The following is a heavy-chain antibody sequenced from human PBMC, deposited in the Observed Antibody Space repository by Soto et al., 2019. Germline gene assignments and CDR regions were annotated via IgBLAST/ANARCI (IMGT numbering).Heavy chain of an antibody. Sequence: QLQLQELGPGLVKPSETLSLTCTVSGGSISSSSYYWGWIRQPPGKGLEWIGSIYYSGSTYYNPSLKSRVTISVDTSKNQFSLKLSSVTAADTAVYYCARHVVGDDFWSGYSVHDAFDIWGQGTMVTVSS. J-gene: IGHJ3*02. CDR2: IYYSGST. V-gene: IGHV4-39*01. CDR3: ARHVVGDDFWSGYSVHDAFDI. CDR1: GGSISSSSYY. D-gene: IGHD3-3*01.